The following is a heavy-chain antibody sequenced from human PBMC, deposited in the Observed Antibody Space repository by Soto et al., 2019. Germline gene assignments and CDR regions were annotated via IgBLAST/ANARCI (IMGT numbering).Heavy chain of an antibody. CDR3: ARSVAVPGAHIDY. V-gene: IGHV4-59*01. Sequence: SETLSLTCSVSGGSISGSYWSWIRQSPGKGLEWLGYVYYTGSTNYSPSLRSRVSISVDTSKNEFSLRLSSVTAVDTAVYFCARSVAVPGAHIDYWGQGTQVTVSS. J-gene: IGHJ4*02. CDR2: VYYTGST. D-gene: IGHD6-19*01. CDR1: GGSISGSY.